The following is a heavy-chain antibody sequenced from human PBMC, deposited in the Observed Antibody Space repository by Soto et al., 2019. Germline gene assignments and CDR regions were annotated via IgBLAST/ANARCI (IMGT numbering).Heavy chain of an antibody. Sequence: LETLSLTCTVSCRSISSSSYYWGWIRQPPGKGVEWIGSIYYSGSTYYNPSLKSRVTISVDTSKNQFSLKLSSVTAADTAVYYCARHYFQRGKSRHDAFDIWGQRTMVTVSS. J-gene: IGHJ3*02. V-gene: IGHV4-39*01. CDR3: ARHYFQRGKSRHDAFDI. CDR1: CRSISSSSYY. D-gene: IGHD2-15*01. CDR2: IYYSGST.